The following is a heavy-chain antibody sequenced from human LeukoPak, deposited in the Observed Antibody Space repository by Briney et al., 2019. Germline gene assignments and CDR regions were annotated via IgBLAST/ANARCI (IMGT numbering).Heavy chain of an antibody. J-gene: IGHJ4*02. Sequence: SETLSLTCTVSGGSISFRGYYWGWIRQPPGKGLEGIGTIYYGGSTYYNPSLKSRVTISVDTSRNQLSLKLSSVTAADTAVYYCARYTNSWSALMGIDYWGQGTLVTVSS. D-gene: IGHD6-13*01. CDR2: IYYGGST. CDR1: GGSISFRGYY. CDR3: ARYTNSWSALMGIDY. V-gene: IGHV4-39*01.